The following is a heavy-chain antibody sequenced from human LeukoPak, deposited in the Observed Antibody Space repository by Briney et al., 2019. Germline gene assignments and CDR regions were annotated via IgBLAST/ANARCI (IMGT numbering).Heavy chain of an antibody. CDR3: ASGGWYRGY. CDR1: GGSFSGYY. J-gene: IGHJ4*02. Sequence: SETLSLTCAVYGGSFSGYYLTWIRQPPGKGLEWIGEINHSGSTNYNPSLKSRVTISVDTSKNQFSLKLTSVTAADTAVYYCASGGWYRGYWGQGTLVTVSS. D-gene: IGHD6-19*01. V-gene: IGHV4-34*01. CDR2: INHSGST.